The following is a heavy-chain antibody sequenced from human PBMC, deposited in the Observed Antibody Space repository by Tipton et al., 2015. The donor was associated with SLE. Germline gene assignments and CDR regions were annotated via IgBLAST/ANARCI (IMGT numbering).Heavy chain of an antibody. J-gene: IGHJ6*02. V-gene: IGHV4-4*07. CDR3: ARQLGAAYYYYGMDV. CDR2: IYTSGST. CDR1: GGSISSYY. Sequence: TLFLTCTVSGGSISSYYWSWIRQPAGKGLEWIGRIYTSGSTNYNPSLKSRVTISVDTSKNQFSLKLSSVTAADTAVYYCARQLGAAYYYYGMDVWGQGTTVTVSS. D-gene: IGHD6-13*01.